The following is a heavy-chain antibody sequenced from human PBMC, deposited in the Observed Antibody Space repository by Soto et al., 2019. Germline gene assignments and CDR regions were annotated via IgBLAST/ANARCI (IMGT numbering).Heavy chain of an antibody. Sequence: SETLSLTCTVSGDSIKNYFWSWVRQPPGKGLEWIGHLYHSGTTNYSPALKSGVTMSIDQSKNQFSLSLNSVTAADTAVYFCARDPGYCTNGVCPIFDFWGQGIPVTVSS. D-gene: IGHD2-8*01. V-gene: IGHV4-59*01. CDR2: LYHSGTT. CDR1: GDSIKNYF. J-gene: IGHJ4*02. CDR3: ARDPGYCTNGVCPIFDF.